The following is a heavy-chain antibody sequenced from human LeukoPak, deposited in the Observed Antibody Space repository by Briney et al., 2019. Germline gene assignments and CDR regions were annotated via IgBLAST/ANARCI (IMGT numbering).Heavy chain of an antibody. CDR2: ISGSGGST. D-gene: IGHD2-8*01. Sequence: GGSLRLSCAASGLVFRDHAMTWVRQAPGKGLEWVSAISGSGGSTYYADSVKGRFTISRDNSKNTLYLQMKSLRAEDTAVYYCATQQWFAFDIWGQGTMVTVSS. V-gene: IGHV3-23*01. CDR1: GLVFRDHA. J-gene: IGHJ3*02. CDR3: ATQQWFAFDI.